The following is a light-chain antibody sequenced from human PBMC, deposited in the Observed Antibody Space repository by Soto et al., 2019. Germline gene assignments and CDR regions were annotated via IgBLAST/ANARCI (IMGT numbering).Light chain of an antibody. CDR1: HTISSSY. CDR3: QQYVTSSPRR. CDR2: GIS. J-gene: IGKJ1*01. Sequence: EIVLTQSPGTLSLSPGERATLSCRASHTISSSYLAWYQQKPGQAPRLLMYGISRRATGIPDRFSGSGSGTDFTLTITRLEPEDFAVYYCQQYVTSSPRRFGQGTKGDIK. V-gene: IGKV3-20*01.